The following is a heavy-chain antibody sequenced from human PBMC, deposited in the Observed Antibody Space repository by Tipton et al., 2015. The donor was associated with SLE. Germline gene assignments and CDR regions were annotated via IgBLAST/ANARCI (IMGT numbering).Heavy chain of an antibody. Sequence: NPSLKSRVALSVDTSKNQFSLKLSSVTAADTAVYYCAGARADYGYGFDIWGQGTMVTVSS. CDR3: AGARADYGYGFDI. J-gene: IGHJ3*02. V-gene: IGHV4-34*01. D-gene: IGHD4-17*01.